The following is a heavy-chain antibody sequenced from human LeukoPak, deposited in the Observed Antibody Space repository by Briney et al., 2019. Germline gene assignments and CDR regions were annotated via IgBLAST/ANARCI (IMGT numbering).Heavy chain of an antibody. CDR1: GDTFSRYA. CDR3: ARDQGGYPFDY. CDR2: ISAYNGNT. D-gene: IGHD3-22*01. Sequence: ASVKVSCKASGDTFSRYAISWVRQAPGQGLEWMGWISAYNGNTNYAQKLQGRVTMTTDTSTSTAYMELRSLRSDDTAVYYCARDQGGYPFDYWGQGTLVTVSS. V-gene: IGHV1-18*01. J-gene: IGHJ4*02.